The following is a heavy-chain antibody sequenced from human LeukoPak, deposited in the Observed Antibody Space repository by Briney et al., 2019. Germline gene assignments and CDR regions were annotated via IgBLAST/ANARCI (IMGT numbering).Heavy chain of an antibody. J-gene: IGHJ4*02. Sequence: PGGSLRLSCVVSGVSTSRSWMNWVRQVPGKGLVWVPRLSPDGTLNYVDSVKGRFTISRDDATNTLFLQMNNLRTEDSAIYYCLRDFHRESDYWGQGTLVTVSS. CDR3: LRDFHRESDY. CDR2: LSPDGTL. D-gene: IGHD5-24*01. CDR1: GVSTSRSW. V-gene: IGHV3-74*01.